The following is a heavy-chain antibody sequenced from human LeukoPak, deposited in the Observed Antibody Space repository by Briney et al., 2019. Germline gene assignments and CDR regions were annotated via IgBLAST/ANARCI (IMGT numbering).Heavy chain of an antibody. Sequence: GGSLRLSCAASGFTFSSHAKSWVRQAPGKGLEWVSAISGSGGSTYYADSVKGRFTISRDNSKNTLYLQMNSLRAEDTAVYYCAKDQYDYVWGSYRRFDYWGQGTLVTVSS. CDR1: GFTFSSHA. V-gene: IGHV3-23*01. D-gene: IGHD3-16*02. CDR3: AKDQYDYVWGSYRRFDY. J-gene: IGHJ4*02. CDR2: ISGSGGST.